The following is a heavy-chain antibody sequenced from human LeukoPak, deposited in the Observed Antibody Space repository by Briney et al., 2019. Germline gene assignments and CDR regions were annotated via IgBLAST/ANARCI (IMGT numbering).Heavy chain of an antibody. V-gene: IGHV3-53*01. Sequence: PGGSLRLSCTVSGFTVSSNSMSWVRQAPGKGLEWVSFIYSDNTHYSDSVKGRFTISRDNAKNSLYLQMNSLRAEDTAVYFCARVGALSSSWLLYWGQGTLVTVSS. CDR2: IYSDNT. CDR3: ARVGALSSSWLLY. D-gene: IGHD6-13*01. CDR1: GFTVSSNS. J-gene: IGHJ4*02.